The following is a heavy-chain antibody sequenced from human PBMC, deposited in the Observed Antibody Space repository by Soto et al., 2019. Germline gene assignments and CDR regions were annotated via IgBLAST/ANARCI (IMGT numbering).Heavy chain of an antibody. J-gene: IGHJ4*02. CDR1: GDSINSYY. V-gene: IGHV4-59*01. CDR3: ARVGSGSFDY. Sequence: SETLSLTCTVFGDSINSYYWSWIRQPPGKRLEWIGYIYYSGNTNYNPSLKSRVTISIDTSKNQFSLKLTSVTAADTAVYYCARVGSGSFDYWGQGTLVTSPQ. D-gene: IGHD3-22*01. CDR2: IYYSGNT.